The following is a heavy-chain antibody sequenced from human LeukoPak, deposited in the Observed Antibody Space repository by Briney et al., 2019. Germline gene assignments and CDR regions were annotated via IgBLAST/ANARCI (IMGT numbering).Heavy chain of an antibody. CDR3: ARQGGGGRAFDI. CDR1: GGSISSSSYY. J-gene: IGHJ3*02. CDR2: MYYSGST. D-gene: IGHD1-26*01. V-gene: IGHV4-39*01. Sequence: SETLSLTCTVSGGSISSSSYYWGWIRQPPGKGLEWIGTMYYSGSTYYNPSLKSRVTISIDTSKNQFSLELSSVTATDTAIYYCARQGGGGRAFDIWGQGTMVTVS.